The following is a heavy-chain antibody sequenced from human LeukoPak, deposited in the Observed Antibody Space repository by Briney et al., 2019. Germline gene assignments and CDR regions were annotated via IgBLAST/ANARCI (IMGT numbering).Heavy chain of an antibody. CDR3: ARAVGDYGDYPVNY. V-gene: IGHV1-18*01. J-gene: IGHJ4*02. CDR1: GYTFTSYG. D-gene: IGHD4-17*01. Sequence: ASVKVSCKASGYTFTSYGISWVRQAPGQGLEWMGWISAYNGNTNYSQKLQGRVTMTTDTSTSTAYMELRRLRSEATAVYYCARAVGDYGDYPVNYWGQGTLVTVSS. CDR2: ISAYNGNT.